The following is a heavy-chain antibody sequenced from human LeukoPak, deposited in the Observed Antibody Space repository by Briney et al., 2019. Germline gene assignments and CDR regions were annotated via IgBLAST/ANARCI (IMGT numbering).Heavy chain of an antibody. D-gene: IGHD3-3*01. CDR2: IYPDDSDT. J-gene: IGHJ4*02. CDR3: ARRDRYYDFWSGYYDLYYFDY. CDR1: GYSFTTYW. V-gene: IGHV5-51*01. Sequence: GESLQISCKGSGYSFTTYWIAWVRQMPGKGLEWMGLIYPDDSDTRYSPSFQGQVTISADKSISTAYLQWSSLKASDTAMYYCARRDRYYDFWSGYYDLYYFDYWGQGTLVTVSS.